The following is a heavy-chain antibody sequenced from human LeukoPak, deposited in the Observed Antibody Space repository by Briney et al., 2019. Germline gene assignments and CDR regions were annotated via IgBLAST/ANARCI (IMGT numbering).Heavy chain of an antibody. D-gene: IGHD4-17*01. Sequence: PSEPLSLTCTVSGGSISSSSYYWGWIRQPPGKGRGCIESIYYSGRTHYNPSLTVRLPIFVDTSKNQFSLKVNSVTAADPAVYYCARNGTVTVSGTKFNYFDYWGQGTLVTVSP. J-gene: IGHJ4*02. CDR3: ARNGTVTVSGTKFNYFDY. V-gene: IGHV4-39*01. CDR1: GGSISSSSYY. CDR2: IYYSGRT.